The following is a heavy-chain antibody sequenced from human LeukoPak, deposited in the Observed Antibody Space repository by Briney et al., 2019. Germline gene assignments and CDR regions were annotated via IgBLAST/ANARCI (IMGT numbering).Heavy chain of an antibody. CDR2: ISGSGGST. J-gene: IGHJ5*01. D-gene: IGHD1-1*01. CDR1: GFTFSSYA. V-gene: IGHV3-23*01. CDR3: ARDQGVNQVWNWFES. Sequence: PGGSLRLSCAASGFTFSSYAMSWVRQAPGKGLEWVSAISGSGGSTYYADSVKGRFTISRDNSKDTLYLQMSSLRAEDTALYYCARDQGVNQVWNWFESCGQGTLVTVSS.